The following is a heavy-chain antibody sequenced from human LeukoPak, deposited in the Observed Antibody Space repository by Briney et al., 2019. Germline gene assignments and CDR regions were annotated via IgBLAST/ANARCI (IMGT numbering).Heavy chain of an antibody. J-gene: IGHJ4*02. CDR3: AGVLEWLLELDY. Sequence: GGSLRLSCVASGFTFSSYWMHWVRQDPRKGLVWVSRISGDGRNINYADSVRGRFTISRDKAKNSLYLQMNSLRAEDTAVYYCAGVLEWLLELDYWGQGTLVTVSS. CDR2: ISGDGRNI. CDR1: GFTFSSYW. D-gene: IGHD3-3*01. V-gene: IGHV3-74*01.